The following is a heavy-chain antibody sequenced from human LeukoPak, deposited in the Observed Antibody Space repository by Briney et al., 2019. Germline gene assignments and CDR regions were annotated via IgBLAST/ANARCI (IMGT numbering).Heavy chain of an antibody. CDR3: VKVAKYYYGSETYYFFEH. J-gene: IGHJ4*02. V-gene: IGHV3-11*04. CDR1: GFTVSRNY. Sequence: PGGSLRLSCAASGFTVSRNYMSWIRQAPGKGLEWVSYISSSGSNIYYADSVKGRFTISRDNAKNSLYLQMNSLRVEDTGIYYCVKVAKYYYGSETYYFFEHWGQGTPVTASS. D-gene: IGHD3-10*01. CDR2: ISSSGSNI.